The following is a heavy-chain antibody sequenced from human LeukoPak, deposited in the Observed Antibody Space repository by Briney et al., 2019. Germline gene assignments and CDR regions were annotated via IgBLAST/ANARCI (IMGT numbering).Heavy chain of an antibody. D-gene: IGHD5-12*01. Sequence: HGGSLRLSCEASGLTFSNSWMHWVRQIPGKGLVWVSRMYGDMRDISYADSVKGRFTISRDNAKNTVYLQMNSLRGEDTAVYYCARDLGLRGSTWGQGTLVTVSS. CDR1: GLTFSNSW. CDR3: ARDLGLRGST. V-gene: IGHV3-74*01. J-gene: IGHJ5*02. CDR2: MYGDMRDI.